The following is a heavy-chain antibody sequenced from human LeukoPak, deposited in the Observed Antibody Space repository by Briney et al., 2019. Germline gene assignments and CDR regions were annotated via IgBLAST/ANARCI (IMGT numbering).Heavy chain of an antibody. CDR3: ASHGALYYFDY. D-gene: IGHD3-16*01. V-gene: IGHV1-69*13. J-gene: IGHJ4*02. Sequence: GASVNVSFTASGGTFSSYAISWVRQAPGQGLEWMGGIIPIFGTANYAQKFQGRVTITADESTSTAYMELSSLRSEDTAVYYCASHGALYYFDYWGQGTLVTVSS. CDR2: IIPIFGTA. CDR1: GGTFSSYA.